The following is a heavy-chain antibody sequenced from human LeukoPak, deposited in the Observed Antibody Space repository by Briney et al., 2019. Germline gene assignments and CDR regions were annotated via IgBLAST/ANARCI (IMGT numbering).Heavy chain of an antibody. J-gene: IGHJ6*01. CDR1: GGSISIFF. D-gene: IGHD4-23*01. Sequence: SETLSLTCTVSGGSISIFFWSWVRQPPGEGRGWVGYSSYSGSNNYDPSLKSRVTISEDTSKSQISLQRNSVTSADTAVYFWARYGGGNYYYYGRDVWRQGTTVSVSS. V-gene: IGHV4-59*01. CDR3: ARYGGGNYYYYGRDV. CDR2: SSYSGSN.